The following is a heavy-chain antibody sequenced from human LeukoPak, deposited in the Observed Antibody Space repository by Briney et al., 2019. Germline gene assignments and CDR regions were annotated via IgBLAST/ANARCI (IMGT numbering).Heavy chain of an antibody. V-gene: IGHV3-21*01. J-gene: IGHJ3*02. D-gene: IGHD6-13*01. CDR1: GFIFSSYS. CDR3: ARDLVRQQQLSAFDI. Sequence: GGSLRLSCAASGFIFSSYSMNWVRQAPGKGLEWVSSISSSSSYIYYADSVKGRFTISRDNAKNSLYLQMNSLRAEDTAVYYCARDLVRQQQLSAFDIWGQGTMVTVSS. CDR2: ISSSSSYI.